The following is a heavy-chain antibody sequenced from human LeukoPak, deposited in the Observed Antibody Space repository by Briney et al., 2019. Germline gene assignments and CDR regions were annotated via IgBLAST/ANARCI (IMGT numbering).Heavy chain of an antibody. CDR1: GFTFSSYA. Sequence: PGGSLRLSCAASGFTFSSYAMSWVRQAPGKGLEWVSAISGSGGSTYYADSVKGRFTISRDNSKNTLYLQMNSLRAEDTAVYYCAKSRPKTYYYDSTADAFDIWGQGTMVTVSS. D-gene: IGHD3-22*01. J-gene: IGHJ3*02. CDR2: ISGSGGST. CDR3: AKSRPKTYYYDSTADAFDI. V-gene: IGHV3-23*01.